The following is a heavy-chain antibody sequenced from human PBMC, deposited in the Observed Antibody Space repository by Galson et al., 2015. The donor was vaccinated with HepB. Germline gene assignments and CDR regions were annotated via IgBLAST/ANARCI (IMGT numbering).Heavy chain of an antibody. CDR2: IKLDGSAK. D-gene: IGHD3-3*01. CDR3: ARDFWSGYSRYFDY. J-gene: IGHJ4*02. Sequence: SLRLSCAAFGFTFSGYWMSWVRQAPGKGLEWVADIKLDGSAKFYVDSVKGRFTISRDNTKNSLNLQMNSLRADDTAVYYCARDFWSGYSRYFDYWGQGTLVTVSS. CDR1: GFTFSGYW. V-gene: IGHV3-7*03.